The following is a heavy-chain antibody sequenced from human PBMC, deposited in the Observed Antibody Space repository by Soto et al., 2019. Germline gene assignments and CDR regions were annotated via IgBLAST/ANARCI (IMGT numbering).Heavy chain of an antibody. Sequence: QLQLQESGSGLVKPSQTLSLTCAVSGGSISSGGYSWSWIRQPPGKGLEWIGYIYHSGSTYYNPSLKSRATISVDRSKNQFSLKLSSVTAADTAVYYCARAWTRTWAHYYYGMDVWGQGTTVTVSS. D-gene: IGHD1-1*01. J-gene: IGHJ6*02. CDR3: ARAWTRTWAHYYYGMDV. V-gene: IGHV4-30-2*01. CDR2: IYHSGST. CDR1: GGSISSGGYS.